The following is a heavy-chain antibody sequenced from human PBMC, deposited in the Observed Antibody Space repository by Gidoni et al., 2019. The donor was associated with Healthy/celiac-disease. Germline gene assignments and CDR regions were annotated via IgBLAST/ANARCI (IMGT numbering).Heavy chain of an antibody. CDR2: IYHSGST. J-gene: IGHJ4*02. D-gene: IGHD3-22*01. CDR1: GYSISSGYY. Sequence: QVQLQESSPGLVKPSETLSLTCAVSGYSISSGYYWGWIRQPPGKGLEWIGSIYHSGSTYYNPSLKSRVTISVDTSKNQFALKLSSVTAADTAVYYCASAVDSSGYYPFDYWGQGTLVTGSS. CDR3: ASAVDSSGYYPFDY. V-gene: IGHV4-38-2*01.